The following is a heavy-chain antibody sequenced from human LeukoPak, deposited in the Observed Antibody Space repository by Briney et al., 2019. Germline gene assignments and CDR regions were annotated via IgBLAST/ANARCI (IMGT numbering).Heavy chain of an antibody. D-gene: IGHD6-19*01. J-gene: IGHJ6*03. CDR1: GFTFSSYA. Sequence: GGSLRLSCAASGFTFSSYAMSWVRQAPGTGLEWVSAVSGSGGSTYYADSVKGRFTISRDNSKNTLYLQMNSLRAEDTAVYYCAKDFYIAVAGTTRMDVWGKGTTVTVSS. V-gene: IGHV3-23*01. CDR3: AKDFYIAVAGTTRMDV. CDR2: VSGSGGST.